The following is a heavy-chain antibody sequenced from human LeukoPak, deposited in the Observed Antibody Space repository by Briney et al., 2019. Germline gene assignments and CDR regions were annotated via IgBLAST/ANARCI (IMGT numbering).Heavy chain of an antibody. D-gene: IGHD2-15*01. J-gene: IGHJ4*02. V-gene: IGHV4-30-2*01. CDR1: GGSISSGGYS. Sequence: SETLSLTCAVSGGSISSGGYSWSWIRQPPGKGLEWIGYIYHSGSTYYNPSLKSRVTISVDRSKNQSSLKLSSVTAADTAVYYCARGFRGCSGGSCLGRWGQGTLVTVSS. CDR2: IYHSGST. CDR3: ARGFRGCSGGSCLGR.